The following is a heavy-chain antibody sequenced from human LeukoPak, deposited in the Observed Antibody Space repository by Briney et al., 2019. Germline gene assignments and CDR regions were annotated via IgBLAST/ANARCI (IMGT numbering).Heavy chain of an antibody. V-gene: IGHV1-3*03. Sequence: ASVKVSCKASGYTFTSYAMHWVRQAPGQRLEWMGWINAGNGNTKYSLEFQGRVTITRDTSASTAYMELSSLRSEDMAVYYCARVSRRGWYYDYWGQGTLVTVSS. CDR2: INAGNGNT. D-gene: IGHD6-19*01. CDR1: GYTFTSYA. J-gene: IGHJ4*02. CDR3: ARVSRRGWYYDY.